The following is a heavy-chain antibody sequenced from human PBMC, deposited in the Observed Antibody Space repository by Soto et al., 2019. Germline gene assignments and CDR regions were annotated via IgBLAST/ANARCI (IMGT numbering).Heavy chain of an antibody. CDR3: ARVTDFWSHYYTAGNNWFDP. CDR1: GYTFTGHF. Sequence: ASVKVSCKASGYTFTGHFIHWVRQAPGQGLEWMGWINPDNGGTNFSQTFQGRVTMIRDTSISTAYMELGGLRSDDTAFYFCARVTDFWSHYYTAGNNWFDPWGQGTLVTVSS. J-gene: IGHJ5*02. CDR2: INPDNGGT. D-gene: IGHD3-3*01. V-gene: IGHV1-2*02.